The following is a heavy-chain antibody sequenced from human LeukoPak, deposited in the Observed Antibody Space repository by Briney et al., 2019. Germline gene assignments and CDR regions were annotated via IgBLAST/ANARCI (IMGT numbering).Heavy chain of an antibody. CDR2: IYYRGGT. J-gene: IGHJ4*02. V-gene: IGHV4-59*11. CDR3: AGYYVDMATNN. CDR1: GGSISRLY. Sequence: SETLSLTRTVSGGSISRLYWTWIRQPPGKGLEWIGYIYYRGGTNYNPSLQSRVTISVDTSKHKFSLKVTSVTAAATPGHYCAGYYVDMATNNWGQGTLVTVSS. D-gene: IGHD5-24*01.